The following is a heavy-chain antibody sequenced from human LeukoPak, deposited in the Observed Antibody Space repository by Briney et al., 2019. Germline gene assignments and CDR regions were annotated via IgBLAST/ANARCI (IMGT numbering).Heavy chain of an antibody. CDR2: IYYSGST. CDR1: GGSISSYY. J-gene: IGHJ6*03. Sequence: SETLSLTCTVSGGSISSYYWSWIRQPPGKGLEWIGYIYYSGSTNYNPSLKSRVTISVDTSKNQFSLKLSSVTAADTAVYYCAREALVATMFAARTYYYYYMDVWGKGTTVTVSS. D-gene: IGHD5-12*01. CDR3: AREALVATMFAARTYYYYYMDV. V-gene: IGHV4-59*01.